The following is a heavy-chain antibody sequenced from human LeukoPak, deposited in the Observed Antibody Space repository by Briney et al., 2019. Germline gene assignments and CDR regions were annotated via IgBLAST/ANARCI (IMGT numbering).Heavy chain of an antibody. J-gene: IGHJ6*03. V-gene: IGHV4-39*01. CDR1: GGSISSSSYY. Sequence: PSETLSLTCTVSGGSISSSSYYWGWIRQPPGKGLEWIGSTYYSGSTYYNPSLKSRVTISVDTSKNQFSLKLSSVTAADTAVYYCASIAARPTYYYYMDVWGKGTTVTVSS. CDR2: TYYSGST. D-gene: IGHD6-6*01. CDR3: ASIAARPTYYYYMDV.